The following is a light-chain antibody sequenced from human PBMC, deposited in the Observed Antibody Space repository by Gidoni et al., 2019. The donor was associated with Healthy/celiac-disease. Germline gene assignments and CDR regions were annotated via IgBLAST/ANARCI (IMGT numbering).Light chain of an antibody. Sequence: QSVLTQPPSVSGAPGQRVTISCTGSSSNIGAGYDVHWYQQLPGTAPKLLIYGNNNRPSGVPDRFSASKSGTSASLAITGLQAEDEADYYCQSYDSSLSGSYVFGTGTKVTVL. CDR1: SSNIGAGYD. J-gene: IGLJ1*01. CDR3: QSYDSSLSGSYV. CDR2: GNN. V-gene: IGLV1-40*01.